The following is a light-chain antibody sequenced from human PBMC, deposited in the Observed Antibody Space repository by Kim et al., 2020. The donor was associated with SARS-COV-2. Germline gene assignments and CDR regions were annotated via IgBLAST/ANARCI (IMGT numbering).Light chain of an antibody. Sequence: SYELTQPPSASVAPGKTARITCGGNNIGSKSVHWYQQKPGQAPVLVIYYDSDRPSGIPERFSGSNSGNTATLTISRVDAGDEADYYCQVWDSSSDHWVFG. CDR1: NIGSKS. CDR2: YDS. V-gene: IGLV3-21*04. CDR3: QVWDSSSDHWV. J-gene: IGLJ3*02.